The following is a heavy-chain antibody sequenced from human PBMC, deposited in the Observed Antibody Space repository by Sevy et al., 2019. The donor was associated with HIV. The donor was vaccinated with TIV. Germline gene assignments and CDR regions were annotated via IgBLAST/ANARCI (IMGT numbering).Heavy chain of an antibody. Sequence: ASVKVSCKVSGYTLTRLSIHWVRQAPGKGLEWMGSFDPEDGERIYAQKFQGRVTMTEDTSTDTAYMDLSSLRSDDTAVYYCAATREYYYGNSGHFDYWGQGTLVTVSS. V-gene: IGHV1-24*01. D-gene: IGHD3-22*01. CDR2: FDPEDGER. CDR1: GYTLTRLS. J-gene: IGHJ4*02. CDR3: AATREYYYGNSGHFDY.